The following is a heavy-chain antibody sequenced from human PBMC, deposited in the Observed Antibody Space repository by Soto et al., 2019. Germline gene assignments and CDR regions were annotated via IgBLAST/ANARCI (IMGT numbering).Heavy chain of an antibody. CDR1: GYTFTDAW. CDR2: VYPSDSQT. V-gene: IGHV5-51*01. CDR3: ARQKGY. Sequence: GESLKISCKASGYTFTDAWIGWVRQMPGKGLEWMGIVYPSDSQTRYNPSFQGQITISADKSITTAYLQWTSLKASDSAMYYCARQKGYWGQGTLVTVSS. J-gene: IGHJ4*02.